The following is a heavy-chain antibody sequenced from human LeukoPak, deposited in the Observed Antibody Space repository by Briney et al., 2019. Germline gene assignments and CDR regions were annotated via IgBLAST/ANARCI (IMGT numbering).Heavy chain of an antibody. D-gene: IGHD4-17*01. CDR3: AKESLMTTVTTDDC. CDR2: ISGSGGST. Sequence: GGSLRLSCAASGFTFSSYAMSRVRQAPGKGLEWVSAISGSGGSTYYADSVKGRFTISRDNSKNTLYLQMNSLRAEDTAVYYCAKESLMTTVTTDDCWGQGTLVTVSS. CDR1: GFTFSSYA. V-gene: IGHV3-23*01. J-gene: IGHJ4*02.